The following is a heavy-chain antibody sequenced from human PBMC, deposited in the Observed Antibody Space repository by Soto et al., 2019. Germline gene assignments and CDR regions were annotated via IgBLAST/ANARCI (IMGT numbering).Heavy chain of an antibody. J-gene: IGHJ4*02. CDR2: INHSGST. CDR1: GGSFSGYY. CDR3: ASQRYCDDDCYLFDY. Sequence: SETLSLTCAVYGGSFSGYYWSWIRQPPGKGLEWIGEINHSGSTNYNPSLKSRMIILVDKSKNQFSLKMSSVTAADTAVYYCASQRYCDDDCYLFDYWGQGTLVTVSS. D-gene: IGHD2-21*02. V-gene: IGHV4-34*01.